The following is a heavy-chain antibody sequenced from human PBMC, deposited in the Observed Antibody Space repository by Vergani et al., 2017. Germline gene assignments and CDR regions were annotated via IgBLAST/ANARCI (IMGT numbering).Heavy chain of an antibody. D-gene: IGHD5-18*01. CDR3: AREMGGGYSYGIDY. J-gene: IGHJ4*02. CDR2: IYYSGST. V-gene: IGHV4-59*01. Sequence: QVQLQESGPGLVKPSETLSLTCTVSGGSISSYYWSWIRQPPGKGLEWIGYIYYSGSTNYNPSLKRRVTISVDTSKNQFSLKLSSVTAADTAVYYCAREMGGGYSYGIDYWGQGTLVTVSS. CDR1: GGSISSYY.